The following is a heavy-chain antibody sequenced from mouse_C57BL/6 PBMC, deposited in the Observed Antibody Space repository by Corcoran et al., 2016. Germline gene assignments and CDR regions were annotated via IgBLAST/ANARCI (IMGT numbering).Heavy chain of an antibody. CDR3: ARLLLDY. CDR2: INPNNGGT. D-gene: IGHD1-1*01. J-gene: IGHJ2*01. V-gene: IGHV1-26*01. CDR1: GYTFTDYY. Sequence: EVQLQLTGPELVKPGASVKISCKASGYTFTDYYMNWVKESHGKSREWIGDINPNNGGTSYNQQFTGKATLTVDKSSSTAYMELRSLTSEDSAVYYCARLLLDYWGQGTTLTVSS.